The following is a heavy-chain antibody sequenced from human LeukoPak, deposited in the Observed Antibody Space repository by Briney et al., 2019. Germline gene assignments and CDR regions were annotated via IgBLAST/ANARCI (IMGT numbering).Heavy chain of an antibody. V-gene: IGHV4-34*01. CDR3: ARARGITMLRGVRGAFDY. Sequence: SETLSLTCAVYGGSFSGYYWSWIRQPPGKGLEWIGEINHSGSTNYNPSLKSRVTISVDTSKNQFSLKLSSVTAADTAVYYCARARGITMLRGVRGAFDYWGQGTMVTVSS. CDR1: GGSFSGYY. J-gene: IGHJ4*02. D-gene: IGHD3-10*01. CDR2: INHSGST.